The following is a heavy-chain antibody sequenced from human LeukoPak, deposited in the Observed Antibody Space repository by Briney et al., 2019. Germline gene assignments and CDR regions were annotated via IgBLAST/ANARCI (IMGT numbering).Heavy chain of an antibody. J-gene: IGHJ3*02. D-gene: IGHD6-19*01. Sequence: GGPLRLSCAASGFTFSDYYMSWIRQAPGKGLEWVSYISSSGSTIYYAGSVKGRFTISRDNAKNSLYLQMNSLRAEDTAVYYCARDHSSGSRAFDIWGQGTMVTVSS. V-gene: IGHV3-11*04. CDR1: GFTFSDYY. CDR2: ISSSGSTI. CDR3: ARDHSSGSRAFDI.